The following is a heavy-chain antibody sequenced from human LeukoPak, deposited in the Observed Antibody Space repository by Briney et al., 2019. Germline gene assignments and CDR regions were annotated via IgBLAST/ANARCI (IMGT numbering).Heavy chain of an antibody. D-gene: IGHD1-26*01. Sequence: PSETLSLTCTVSGGSISSYYWSWIRQPPGKGLEWIGYIYYSGSTNYHPSLKSRVTISVDTSKNQFSLKLSSVTAADTAVYYCARGGGSYSEAFDIWGQGTMVTVSS. CDR2: IYYSGST. CDR1: GGSISSYY. J-gene: IGHJ3*02. V-gene: IGHV4-59*01. CDR3: ARGGGSYSEAFDI.